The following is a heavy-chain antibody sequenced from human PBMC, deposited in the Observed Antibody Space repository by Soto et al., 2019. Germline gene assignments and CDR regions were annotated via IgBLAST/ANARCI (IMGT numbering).Heavy chain of an antibody. V-gene: IGHV4-39*01. CDR3: ARLQAAVPHY. D-gene: IGHD6-13*01. CDR2: IFYDGSS. J-gene: IGHJ1*01. CDR1: GDSISGSPYF. Sequence: QLQLQESGPGLVKPSETLSLTCTVSGDSISGSPYFWGWIRQPPGKGVEWIASIFYDGSSYYPPSLNSRAIISVVTSKSQFSLTLPSVAAADTAIYFCARLQAAVPHYWGQGTLVIVSS.